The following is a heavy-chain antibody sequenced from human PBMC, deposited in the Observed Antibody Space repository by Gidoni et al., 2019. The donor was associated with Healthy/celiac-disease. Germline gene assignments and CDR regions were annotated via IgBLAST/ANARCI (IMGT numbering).Heavy chain of an antibody. J-gene: IGHJ3*02. D-gene: IGHD3-9*01. Sequence: QLQLQESGPGLVKPSETLSLTCTVSGGSISSSSYYWGWIRQPPGQGLEWIGSIYYSGSTYYNPSLKSRVTISVDTSKNQFSLKLSSVTAADTAVYYCARHKSTRYFDWLFAFDIWGQGTMVTVSS. CDR1: GGSISSSSYY. CDR3: ARHKSTRYFDWLFAFDI. CDR2: IYYSGST. V-gene: IGHV4-39*01.